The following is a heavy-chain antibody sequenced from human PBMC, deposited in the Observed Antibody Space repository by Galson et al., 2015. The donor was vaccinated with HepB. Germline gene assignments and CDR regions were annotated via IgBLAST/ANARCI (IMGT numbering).Heavy chain of an antibody. CDR3: ARRRYDQTSSSWHVFDY. V-gene: IGHV1-69*01. CDR2: IIPIFGTA. Sequence: SCKASGGTFSSYAISWVRQAPGQGLEWMGGIIPIFGTANHAQKFQGRVTITADESTSTAYMELSSLRSEDTAVYYCARRRYDQTSSSWHVFDYWGQGTLVTVSS. CDR1: GGTFSSYA. J-gene: IGHJ4*02. D-gene: IGHD6-13*01.